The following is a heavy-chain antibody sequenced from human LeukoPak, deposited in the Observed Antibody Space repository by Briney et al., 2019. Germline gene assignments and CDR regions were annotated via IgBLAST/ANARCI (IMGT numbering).Heavy chain of an antibody. V-gene: IGHV4-31*03. CDR3: ASGRDPVATLNY. D-gene: IGHD5-12*01. Sequence: SETLSLTCTVSGGSISSGDYYWSWIRQHPGRGLEWIGYIYYRGSTYYNPSLRSRVTISVDTSENQVSLKLNSVTAADTAVYFCASGRDPVATLNYWGQGTLVTASS. CDR1: GGSISSGDYY. J-gene: IGHJ4*02. CDR2: IYYRGST.